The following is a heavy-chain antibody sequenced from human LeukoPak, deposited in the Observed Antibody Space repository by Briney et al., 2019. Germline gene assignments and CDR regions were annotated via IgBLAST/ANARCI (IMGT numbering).Heavy chain of an antibody. CDR2: TSSSSNTI. V-gene: IGHV3-48*01. D-gene: IGHD1-26*01. CDR1: GFTFSSYN. Sequence: PGGSLRLSCAASGFTFSSYNMNWVRQAPGKGLEWVSYTSSSSNTIYYADSVKGRFTISRDNAKNSLYLQMNSLRAEDTAVYYCATESGTYSGTCFDYWGQGTLVTVSS. CDR3: ATESGTYSGTCFDY. J-gene: IGHJ4*02.